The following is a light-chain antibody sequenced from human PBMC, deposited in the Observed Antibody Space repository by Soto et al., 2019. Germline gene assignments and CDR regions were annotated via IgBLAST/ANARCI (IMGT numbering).Light chain of an antibody. CDR2: AAS. CDR1: QGISNS. CDR3: QKYNSAPPT. Sequence: DIQLTQSPSFLSASVGDRVTITCRANQGISNSLAWYQQKPGKVPKLLIYAASTLQSGVPSRFSGSGSGTDFTLTISSLQPEDVATYYCQKYNSAPPTFGQGTKVDIK. J-gene: IGKJ1*01. V-gene: IGKV1-27*01.